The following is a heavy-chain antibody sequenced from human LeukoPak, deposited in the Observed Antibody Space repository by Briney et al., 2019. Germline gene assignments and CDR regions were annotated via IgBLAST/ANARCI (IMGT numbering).Heavy chain of an antibody. V-gene: IGHV3-23*01. D-gene: IGHD3-10*01. Sequence: GGSLRLSCAASGFTFSSYAMSWVRQAPGKGLEWVSAISGSDGSTYYADSVKGRFTISRDNSKNTLYLQMNSLRAEDTAVYYCAKDHKGMRFKEFDYWGQGTLVTVSS. CDR3: AKDHKGMRFKEFDY. CDR1: GFTFSSYA. CDR2: ISGSDGST. J-gene: IGHJ4*02.